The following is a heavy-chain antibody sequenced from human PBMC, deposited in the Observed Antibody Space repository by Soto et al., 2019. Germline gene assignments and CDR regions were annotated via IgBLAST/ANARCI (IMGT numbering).Heavy chain of an antibody. D-gene: IGHD7-27*01. V-gene: IGHV4-31*03. CDR3: AREGRNDLWAMDV. Sequence: QVQLQESAPGLVKPSQTLSLTCTVSGVSISSGGSYWSWIRQHPGRGLEWIGYIYYSGSTYYNPSLKRRVTISLGTSKNHFSLKLNSVTAADTAVYYCAREGRNDLWAMDVWGQGTTVTVSS. CDR1: GVSISSGGSY. J-gene: IGHJ6*02. CDR2: IYYSGST.